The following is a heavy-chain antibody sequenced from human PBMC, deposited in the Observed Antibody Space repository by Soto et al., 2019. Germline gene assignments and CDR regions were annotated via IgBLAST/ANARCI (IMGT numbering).Heavy chain of an antibody. CDR1: GFTFSSYA. CDR2: ISGSGGST. D-gene: IGHD6-13*01. V-gene: IGHV3-23*01. Sequence: GGSLRLSCAASGFTFSSYAMSWVRQAPGKGLEWVSAISGSGGSTYYADPVKGRFTISRDNSKNTLYLQMNSLRAEDTAVYYCAKVGSIAAAGTRYYYGMDVWGQGTTVTVSS. J-gene: IGHJ6*02. CDR3: AKVGSIAAAGTRYYYGMDV.